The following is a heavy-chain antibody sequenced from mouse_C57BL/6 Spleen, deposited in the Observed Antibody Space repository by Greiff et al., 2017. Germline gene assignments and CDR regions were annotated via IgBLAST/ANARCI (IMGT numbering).Heavy chain of an antibody. CDR1: GYTFTDYE. D-gene: IGHD2-4*01. J-gene: IGHJ2*01. V-gene: IGHV1-15*01. Sequence: QVQLQQSGAELVRPGASVTLSCKASGYTFTDYEMPWVKQTPVHGLEWIGAIDPETGGTAYNQKFKGKAILTADKSSSTAYMELRSLTSEDSAVYYCTSWFDYGGLGYFDYRGQGTTLTVSS. CDR2: IDPETGGT. CDR3: TSWFDYGGLGYFDY.